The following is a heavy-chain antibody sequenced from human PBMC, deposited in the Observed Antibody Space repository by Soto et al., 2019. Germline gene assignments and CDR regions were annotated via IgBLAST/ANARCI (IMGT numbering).Heavy chain of an antibody. CDR3: ARDWRGYSYGYYYYYGMDV. V-gene: IGHV4-31*03. Sequence: QVQLQESGPGLVKPSQTLSLTCIVSGGSISSGGYYWSWIRQHPGKGLEWIGYIYYSGSTYYNPSLKRRVTISVDTSKNQCSLKRSSVTAADTAVYYCARDWRGYSYGYYYYYGMDVWGQGTTVTVSS. J-gene: IGHJ6*02. D-gene: IGHD5-18*01. CDR2: IYYSGST. CDR1: GGSISSGGYY.